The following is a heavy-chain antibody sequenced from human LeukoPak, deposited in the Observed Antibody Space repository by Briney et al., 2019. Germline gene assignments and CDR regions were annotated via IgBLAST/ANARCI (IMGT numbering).Heavy chain of an antibody. V-gene: IGHV3-23*01. CDR3: AKDLDYDFWSTNFDY. D-gene: IGHD3-3*01. J-gene: IGHJ4*02. Sequence: PGGSLRLSCAASGFTFSSYAMSWVRQAPGKGLEWVSAISGSGGSTYYADSVKGRFTISRDNSKNTLYLQMNSLRAEDTAVYYCAKDLDYDFWSTNFDYWGQGTLVTVSS. CDR2: ISGSGGST. CDR1: GFTFSSYA.